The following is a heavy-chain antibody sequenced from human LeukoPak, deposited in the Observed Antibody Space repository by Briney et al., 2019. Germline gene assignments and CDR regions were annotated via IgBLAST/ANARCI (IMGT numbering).Heavy chain of an antibody. V-gene: IGHV3-30*18. Sequence: GGSLRLSCAASGFTFSSYGMHWVRQAPGKGLEWVAVISYDGSNKYYADSVKGRFTISRDNSKNTLYLQMNSLRAEDTAVYYCAKDRVVGATTSPPAYWGQGTLVTVSS. D-gene: IGHD1-26*01. CDR1: GFTFSSYG. J-gene: IGHJ4*02. CDR3: AKDRVVGATTSPPAY. CDR2: ISYDGSNK.